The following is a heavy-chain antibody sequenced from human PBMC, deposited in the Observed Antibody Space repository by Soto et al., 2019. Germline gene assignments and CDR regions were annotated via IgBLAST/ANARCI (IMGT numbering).Heavy chain of an antibody. CDR3: ARDVHAHGLDDCFDS. CDR2: IDYSGNI. J-gene: IGHJ5*01. V-gene: IGHV4-39*02. D-gene: IGHD1-1*01. Sequence: SETLSLTCNASGGSITSSGSAWGWIRQSPGKGLEWIGTIDYSGNIYYIPSLKSRITISVDTSKNQISLKLSSVTAADTAVYYCARDVHAHGLDDCFDSWGQGTLVTVSS. CDR1: GGSITSSGSA.